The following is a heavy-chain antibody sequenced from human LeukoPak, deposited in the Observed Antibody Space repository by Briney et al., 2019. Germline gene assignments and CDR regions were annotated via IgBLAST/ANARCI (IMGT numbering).Heavy chain of an antibody. V-gene: IGHV4-59*01. CDR2: IYYSGST. J-gene: IGHJ4*02. D-gene: IGHD3-22*01. CDR3: ARYFHYYDSSGYYSRFDY. CDR1: GGPISSYY. Sequence: SETLSLTCTVSGGPISSYYWSWIRQPPGKGLEWIGYIYYSGSTNYNPSLKSRVTISVDTSKNQFSLKLSSVTAADTAVYYCARYFHYYDSSGYYSRFDYWGQGTLVTVSS.